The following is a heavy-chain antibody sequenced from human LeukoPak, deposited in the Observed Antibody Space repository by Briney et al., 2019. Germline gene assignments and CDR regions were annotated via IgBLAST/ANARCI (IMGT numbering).Heavy chain of an antibody. J-gene: IGHJ2*01. D-gene: IGHD6-19*01. V-gene: IGHV4-38-2*02. Sequence: SETLSLTCTVSGYSISSGYYWGWIRQPPGKGLEWIGSIYHSGSTYYNPSLKSRVTISVDTSKNQFSLKLSSVTAADTAVYYCASSGGYSSGWGWYFDLWGRGTLVTVSS. CDR2: IYHSGST. CDR3: ASSGGYSSGWGWYFDL. CDR1: GYSISSGYY.